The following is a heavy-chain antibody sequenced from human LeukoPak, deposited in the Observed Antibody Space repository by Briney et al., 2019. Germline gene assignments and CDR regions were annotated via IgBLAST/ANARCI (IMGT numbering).Heavy chain of an antibody. CDR2: ISAYNGNT. D-gene: IGHD4-17*01. V-gene: IGHV1-18*01. J-gene: IGHJ1*01. CDR1: GYTFTSYG. Sequence: ASVKVSCKASGYTFTSYGISWVRQAPGQGLEWMGWISAYNGNTNYAQKFQGRVTMTRDTSISTAYMELSRLRSDDTAVYYCACHYGDYEYFQHWGQGTLVTVSS. CDR3: ACHYGDYEYFQH.